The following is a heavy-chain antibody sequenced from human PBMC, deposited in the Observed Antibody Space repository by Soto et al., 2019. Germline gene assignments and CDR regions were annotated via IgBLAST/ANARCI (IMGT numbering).Heavy chain of an antibody. D-gene: IGHD3-22*01. V-gene: IGHV1-69*06. Sequence: SVKFSCKASGGTFSSYAISWVRQAPGQGLEWMGGIIPIFGTANYAQKFQGRVTITADKSTSTAYMELSSLRSEDTAVYYCASGYDSSGSLDYWRQGNLVSDSS. CDR1: GGTFSSYA. J-gene: IGHJ4*02. CDR3: ASGYDSSGSLDY. CDR2: IIPIFGTA.